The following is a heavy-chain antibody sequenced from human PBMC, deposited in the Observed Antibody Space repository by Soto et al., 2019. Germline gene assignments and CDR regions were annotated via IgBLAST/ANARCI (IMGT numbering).Heavy chain of an antibody. CDR3: ARDRGIAPTWYYFDY. Sequence: GGSLRLSCAASGFTLSSYWMHWVRQAPGKGLVWVSRINSDGSSTSYADSVKGRFTISRDNAKNTLYLQMNSLRAEDTAVYYCARDRGIAPTWYYFDYWGQGTLVTVSS. CDR2: INSDGSST. V-gene: IGHV3-74*01. D-gene: IGHD6-13*01. CDR1: GFTLSSYW. J-gene: IGHJ4*02.